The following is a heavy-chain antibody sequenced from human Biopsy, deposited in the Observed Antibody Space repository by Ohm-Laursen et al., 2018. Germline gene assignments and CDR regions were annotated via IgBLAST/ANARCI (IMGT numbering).Heavy chain of an antibody. Sequence: SLRLSCSASGVTLSGYAMNWVRQAPGKGLEWVSSITGGGNYINYADSVRGRFTISRDNSKNSVYLVMSNLGAEDTAVYFRATAAYAPPYFDLWGRGTVVTVSS. D-gene: IGHD4-17*01. CDR3: ATAAYAPPYFDL. V-gene: IGHV3-21*06. CDR2: ITGGGNYI. CDR1: GVTLSGYA. J-gene: IGHJ4*02.